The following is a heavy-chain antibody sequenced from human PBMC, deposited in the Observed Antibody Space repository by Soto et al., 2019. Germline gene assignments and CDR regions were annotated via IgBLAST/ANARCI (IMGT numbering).Heavy chain of an antibody. D-gene: IGHD4-17*01. Sequence: QVQLVQSGAEVKKPGSSVKVSWKASGGTFSSYTISWVRQAPGQGLEWMGRIIPILGIANYAQKFQGRVTITADKSTSTAYMELSSLRSEDTAVYYCAGEGYGDYEVYWGQGTLVTVSS. J-gene: IGHJ4*02. CDR2: IIPILGIA. V-gene: IGHV1-69*02. CDR3: AGEGYGDYEVY. CDR1: GGTFSSYT.